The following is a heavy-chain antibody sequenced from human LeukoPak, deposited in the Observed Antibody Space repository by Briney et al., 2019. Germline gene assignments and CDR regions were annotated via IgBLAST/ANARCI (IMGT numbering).Heavy chain of an antibody. Sequence: PSETLSLTCTVSGVSISSYYWSWIRQPPGKGLEWIGYIYYSGSTNYNPSLKSRVTISVDTSKNQFSLKLSSVTAADTAVYYCARGYASGYSSSWYGMDVWGQGTTVTVSS. CDR3: ARGYASGYSSSWYGMDV. D-gene: IGHD6-13*01. J-gene: IGHJ6*02. V-gene: IGHV4-59*01. CDR1: GVSISSYY. CDR2: IYYSGST.